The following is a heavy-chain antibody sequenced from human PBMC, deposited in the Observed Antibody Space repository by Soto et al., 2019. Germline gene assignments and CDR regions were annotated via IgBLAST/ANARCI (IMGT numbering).Heavy chain of an antibody. CDR3: AKGRGGSGSLTPRVDF. Sequence: EVQLLESGGGLVQPGGSLRLSCAASGFTFNNYAMTWVRQAPGKGLEWVSAISGGGDTTSYADSVKGLFTDSRDGSKNTLYLQMSSLRAEDTALYYCAKGRGGSGSLTPRVDFWGQGTLVTVSS. CDR1: GFTFNNYA. V-gene: IGHV3-23*01. D-gene: IGHD3-10*01. CDR2: ISGGGDTT. J-gene: IGHJ4*02.